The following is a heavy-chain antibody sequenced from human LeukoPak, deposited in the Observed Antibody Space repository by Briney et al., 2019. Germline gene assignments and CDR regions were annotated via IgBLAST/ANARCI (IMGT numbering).Heavy chain of an antibody. CDR1: GGSISSSSYY. Sequence: SETLSLTCTVSGGSISSSSYYWGWIRQPPGRGLEWIGSIYYTGSTNYNQSLKSRVTISVDTSKNQFSLKLSSVTAADTAVYYCARTSCSGGSCSKPNWFDPWGQGTLVTVSS. D-gene: IGHD2-15*01. J-gene: IGHJ5*02. CDR3: ARTSCSGGSCSKPNWFDP. V-gene: IGHV4-39*07. CDR2: IYYTGST.